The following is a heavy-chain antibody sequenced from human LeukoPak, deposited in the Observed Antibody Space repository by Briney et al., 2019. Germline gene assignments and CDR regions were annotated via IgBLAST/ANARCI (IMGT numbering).Heavy chain of an antibody. J-gene: IGHJ6*03. CDR3: AREGAEIGRSMDV. Sequence: LETLSLTCTVSGGSISSGDYYWSWIRQPPGKGLEWIGYIYNSGSTNYNPSLKSRVTMSVDTSKNQLSLRLSSVTAADTAVYYCAREGAEIGRSMDVWGKGTPVTVSS. D-gene: IGHD4/OR15-4a*01. CDR1: GGSISSGDYY. V-gene: IGHV4-61*08. CDR2: IYNSGST.